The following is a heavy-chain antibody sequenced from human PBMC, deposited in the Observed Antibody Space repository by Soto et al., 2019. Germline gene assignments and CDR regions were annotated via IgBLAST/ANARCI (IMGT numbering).Heavy chain of an antibody. Sequence: GGSLRLSCAASGFTFSSYGMHWVRQAPGKGLEWVAVISYDGSNKYYADSVKGRFTISRDNSKNTLYLQMNSLRAEDTAVYYCAKDLPAADYDFWSGLPSYYGMDVWGQGTTVTVSS. CDR1: GFTFSSYG. CDR3: AKDLPAADYDFWSGLPSYYGMDV. V-gene: IGHV3-30*18. CDR2: ISYDGSNK. D-gene: IGHD3-3*01. J-gene: IGHJ6*02.